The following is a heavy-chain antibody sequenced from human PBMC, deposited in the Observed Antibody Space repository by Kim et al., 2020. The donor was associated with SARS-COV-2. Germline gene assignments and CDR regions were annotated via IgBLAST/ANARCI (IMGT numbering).Heavy chain of an antibody. J-gene: IGHJ6*02. CDR3: ARDLLWFGEFHYYYYGMDV. V-gene: IGHV4-61*02. D-gene: IGHD3-10*01. CDR1: GGSISSGSYY. Sequence: SETLSLTCTVSGGSISSGSYYWSWIRQPAGKGLEWIGRIYTSGSTNYNPSLKSRVTISVDTSKNQFSLKLSSVTAADTAVYYCARDLLWFGEFHYYYYGMDVWGQGTTVTVSS. CDR2: IYTSGST.